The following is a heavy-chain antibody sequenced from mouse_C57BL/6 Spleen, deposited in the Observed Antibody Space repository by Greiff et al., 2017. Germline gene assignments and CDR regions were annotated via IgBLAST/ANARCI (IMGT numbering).Heavy chain of an antibody. CDR2: IYPSDSET. V-gene: IGHV1-61*01. Sequence: QVHVKQPGAELVRPGSSVKLSCKASGYTFTSYWMDWVKQRPGQGLEWIGNIYPSDSETHYNQKFKDKATLTVDKSSSTAYMQLSSLTSEDSAVYYCARGDGYYLFDYWGQGTTLTVSS. CDR3: ARGDGYYLFDY. D-gene: IGHD2-3*01. J-gene: IGHJ2*01. CDR1: GYTFTSYW.